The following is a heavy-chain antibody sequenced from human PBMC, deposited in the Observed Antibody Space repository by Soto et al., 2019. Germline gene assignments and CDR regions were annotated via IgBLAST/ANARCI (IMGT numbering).Heavy chain of an antibody. J-gene: IGHJ5*02. V-gene: IGHV4-39*01. CDR1: DGSSRRYH. Sequence: SETLSLSCRDSDGSSRRYHWSGILQPPGKGLESIGSIYYSGSTYYNPSLKSRVTLSVDTSKTQFSLKLSSVTAADTAVYYCARHPSDFWFDPWGQGTLVTGPS. D-gene: IGHD2-21*02. CDR3: ARHPSDFWFDP. CDR2: IYYSGST.